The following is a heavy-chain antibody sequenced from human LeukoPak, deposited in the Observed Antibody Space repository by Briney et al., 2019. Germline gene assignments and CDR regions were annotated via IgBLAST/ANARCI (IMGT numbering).Heavy chain of an antibody. Sequence: GGSLRLSCAASGFTFSSYTMNWVRQAPGKGLEWVSYIDLSGSTLYYVDSVKGRFTISRDNAKNSLYLQMNSLRAEDTAVYYCARDMADYYDSSGVFDYWGQGTLVTVSS. J-gene: IGHJ4*02. CDR1: GFTFSSYT. V-gene: IGHV3-48*04. D-gene: IGHD3-22*01. CDR3: ARDMADYYDSSGVFDY. CDR2: IDLSGSTL.